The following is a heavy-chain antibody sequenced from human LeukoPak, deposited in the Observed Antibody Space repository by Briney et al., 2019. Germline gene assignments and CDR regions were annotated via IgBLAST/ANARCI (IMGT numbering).Heavy chain of an antibody. Sequence: SETLSLTCAVYGGSFSGYYWSWIRQPPGKGLEWIGEINHSGSTNYNPSLKSRVTISVGTSKNQFSPKLSSVTAADTAVYYCARGDSSGYYRHFDYWGQGTLVTVSS. D-gene: IGHD3-22*01. CDR1: GGSFSGYY. CDR3: ARGDSSGYYRHFDY. CDR2: INHSGST. V-gene: IGHV4-34*01. J-gene: IGHJ4*02.